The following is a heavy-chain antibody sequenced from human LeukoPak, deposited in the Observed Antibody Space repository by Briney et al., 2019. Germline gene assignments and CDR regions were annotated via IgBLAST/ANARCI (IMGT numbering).Heavy chain of an antibody. V-gene: IGHV4-34*01. CDR3: AREGLNMVRGVIPKEAWGWFDP. CDR2: INHSGST. D-gene: IGHD3-10*01. Sequence: PSETLSLTCAVYGGSFSGYYWSWIRQPPGKGLEWIGEINHSGSTNYNPSLKSRVTISVDTSKNQFSLKLRSVTAADTAVYYCAREGLNMVRGVIPKEAWGWFDPWGQGTLVTVSS. J-gene: IGHJ5*02. CDR1: GGSFSGYY.